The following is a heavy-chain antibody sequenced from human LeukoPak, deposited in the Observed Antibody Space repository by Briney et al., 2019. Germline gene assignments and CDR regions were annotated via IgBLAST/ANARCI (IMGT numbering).Heavy chain of an antibody. Sequence: ASVNVSCRASGYTFTGYYMHWVRPAPGQGLEWMGWINPKSGDTKYAQKFQGRVTMTRDTSITTFYMDLSSLRSDDTAVYYCARDPGRSGRYWYFDLWGRGTLVAVSS. J-gene: IGHJ2*01. CDR1: GYTFTGYY. CDR2: INPKSGDT. CDR3: ARDPGRSGRYWYFDL. V-gene: IGHV1-2*02. D-gene: IGHD1-26*01.